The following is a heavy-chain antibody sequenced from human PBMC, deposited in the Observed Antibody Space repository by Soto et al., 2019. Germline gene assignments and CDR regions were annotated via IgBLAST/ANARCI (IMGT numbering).Heavy chain of an antibody. V-gene: IGHV3-53*01. CDR3: ARDLFGVAYDAFDI. Sequence: PGGSLRLSCAASGFTVSSNYMSWVRQAPGKGLEWVSVIYSGGSTYYADSVKGRFTISRDNSKNTLYLQMNSLRAEDTAVYYCARDLFGVAYDAFDIWGQGTMVTVS. J-gene: IGHJ3*02. CDR2: IYSGGST. CDR1: GFTVSSNY. D-gene: IGHD3-3*01.